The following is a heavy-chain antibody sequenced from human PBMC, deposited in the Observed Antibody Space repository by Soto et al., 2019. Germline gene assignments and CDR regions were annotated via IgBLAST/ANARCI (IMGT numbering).Heavy chain of an antibody. CDR1: GGSFSGYY. CDR3: ARTEKIAAAGTSPGSHSAHFDY. V-gene: IGHV4-34*01. CDR2: INHSGST. Sequence: SETLSLTCAVYGGSFSGYYWSWIRQPPGKGLEWIGEINHSGSTNYNPSLKSRVTISVDTSKNQFSLKLSSVTAADTAVYYCARTEKIAAAGTSPGSHSAHFDYWGQGTLVTVSS. J-gene: IGHJ4*02. D-gene: IGHD6-13*01.